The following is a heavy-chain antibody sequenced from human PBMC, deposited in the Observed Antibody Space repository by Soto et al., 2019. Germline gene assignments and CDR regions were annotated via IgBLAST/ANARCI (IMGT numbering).Heavy chain of an antibody. J-gene: IGHJ3*02. CDR2: INHSGST. CDR3: ARVRTIGYNWNYGFQGAFDI. Sequence: SETLSLTCAVYGGSFSGYYWSWIRQPPGKGLEWIGEINHSGSTNYNPSLKSRVTISGGTSKNQFSLKLSSVTAADTGVYYCARVRTIGYNWNYGFQGAFDIWGQGTMVTVSS. D-gene: IGHD1-7*01. CDR1: GGSFSGYY. V-gene: IGHV4-34*01.